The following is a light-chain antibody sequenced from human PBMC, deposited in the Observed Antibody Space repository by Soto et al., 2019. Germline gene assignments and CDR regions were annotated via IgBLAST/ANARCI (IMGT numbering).Light chain of an antibody. J-gene: IGKJ1*01. CDR2: GAS. Sequence: ILMTKSPDTLSVTKGERSTLSCMASQRVSNNLAWYQQKPGQAPRLLIYGASTRATGIPARFSGSGSETEFTLTISSLQSADFAVYYCQQYDSWPRTFGQGTKVDIK. V-gene: IGKV3-15*01. CDR1: QRVSNN. CDR3: QQYDSWPRT.